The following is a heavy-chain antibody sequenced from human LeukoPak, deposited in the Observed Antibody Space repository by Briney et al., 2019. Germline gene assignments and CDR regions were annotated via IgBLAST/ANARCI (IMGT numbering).Heavy chain of an antibody. CDR2: INHSGST. V-gene: IGHV4-34*01. Sequence: PSETLSLTCAVYGGSFSGYYWSWIRQPPGKGLEWIGEINHSGSTNYNPSLKSRVTISVDTSKNQFSLKLSSVTAADTAVYYCARGRSSWYLNWFDPWGQGTLVTVSS. J-gene: IGHJ5*02. CDR3: ARGRSSWYLNWFDP. D-gene: IGHD6-13*01. CDR1: GGSFSGYY.